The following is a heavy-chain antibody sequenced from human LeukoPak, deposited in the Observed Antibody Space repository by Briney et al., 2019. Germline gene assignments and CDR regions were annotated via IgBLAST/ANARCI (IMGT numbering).Heavy chain of an antibody. V-gene: IGHV4-30-4*08. CDR2: IYYSGST. CDR1: GGSISSGDYY. J-gene: IGHJ4*02. D-gene: IGHD3-3*01. CDR3: ARVSAYYDFWSGSSTFDY. Sequence: PSQTLSLTCTVSGGSISSGDYYWSWIRQPPGKCLEWIGYIYYSGSTYYNPSLKSRVTISVDTSKNQFSLKLSSVTAADTAVYYGARVSAYYDFWSGSSTFDYWGQGTLVTVSS.